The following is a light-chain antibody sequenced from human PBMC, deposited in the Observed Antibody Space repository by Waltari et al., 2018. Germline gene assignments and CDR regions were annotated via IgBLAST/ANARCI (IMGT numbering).Light chain of an antibody. V-gene: IGKV1-39*01. CDR1: QSISSY. CDR2: AAS. CDR3: QQSYSTPMYT. Sequence: DIQMTQSPSSLSASVGDRVTITCRASQSISSYLNGYQQKPGKAPKLLIYAASSLQSGVPSRFSGSGSGTDFTLTISRLQPEDFATYYGQQSYSTPMYTFGQGTKLEIK. J-gene: IGKJ2*01.